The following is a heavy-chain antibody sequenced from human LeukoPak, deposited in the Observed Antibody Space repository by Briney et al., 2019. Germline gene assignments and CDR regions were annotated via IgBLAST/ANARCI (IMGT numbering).Heavy chain of an antibody. Sequence: SETLSLTCAVYGGSFSGYYWGWIRQPPGKGLEWIGEINHSGSTNYNPSLKSRVTISVDTSKNQFSLKLSSVTAADTAVYYCARVTGYDWESSYDYWGQGTLVTVSS. CDR1: GGSFSGYY. V-gene: IGHV4-34*01. CDR2: INHSGST. D-gene: IGHD5-12*01. CDR3: ARVTGYDWESSYDY. J-gene: IGHJ4*02.